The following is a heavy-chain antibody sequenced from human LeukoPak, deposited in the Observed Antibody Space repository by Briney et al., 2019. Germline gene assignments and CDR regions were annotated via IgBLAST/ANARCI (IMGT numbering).Heavy chain of an antibody. CDR1: GGSFSGYY. V-gene: IGHV4-34*01. Sequence: PSETLSLTCAVYGGSFSGYYWSWIRQPPGKGLEWIGEINHSGSTNYNPSLKSRVTISVDTSKNQFSLKLSSVTAADTAVYYCARRRVVPAATRMDVWGKGTTVTVSS. J-gene: IGHJ6*04. CDR3: ARRRVVPAATRMDV. CDR2: INHSGST. D-gene: IGHD2-2*01.